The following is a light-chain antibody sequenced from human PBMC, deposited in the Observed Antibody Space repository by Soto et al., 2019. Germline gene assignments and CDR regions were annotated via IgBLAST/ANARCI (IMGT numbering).Light chain of an antibody. J-gene: IGKJ1*01. CDR3: LQDYNYPRT. Sequence: AIQLTQSPSSLSASVGDSVTITCRASQGIYSYLAWYQQKPGKAPKLLIYGASTLQGGVPSRFSGSGSGTDFTLTVSSLQPEDFATYYCLQDYNYPRTFGQGTKVDI. CDR2: GAS. V-gene: IGKV1-6*01. CDR1: QGIYSY.